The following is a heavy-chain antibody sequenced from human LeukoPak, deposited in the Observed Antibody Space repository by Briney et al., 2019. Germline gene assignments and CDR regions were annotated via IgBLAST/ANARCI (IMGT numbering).Heavy chain of an antibody. CDR1: EFTFFTYW. CDR3: AKDGPRYGGNSVWHSYYFDY. CDR2: IKQDGSEK. Sequence: PGGSLRLSCAASEFTFFTYWMTWVRQAPGKGLEWVANIKQDGSEKYYADSVKGRFTISRDNSKNTLYLQMNSLRAEDTAVYYCAKDGPRYGGNSVWHSYYFDYWGQGTLVTVSS. D-gene: IGHD4-23*01. J-gene: IGHJ4*02. V-gene: IGHV3-7*01.